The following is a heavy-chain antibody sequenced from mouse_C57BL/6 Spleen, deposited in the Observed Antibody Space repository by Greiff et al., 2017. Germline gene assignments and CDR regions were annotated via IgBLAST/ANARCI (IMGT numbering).Heavy chain of an antibody. D-gene: IGHD1-1*01. CDR1: GYTFTDYY. CDR2: INPYNGGT. Sequence: VQLQQSGPVLVKPGASVKMSCKASGYTFTDYYMNWVKQSHGKSLEWIGVINPYNGGTSYNQKFKGKATLTVDKSSSTAYMELNSLTSEDSAVYYCARRNSSYGYFDVWGTGTTVTVSS. J-gene: IGHJ1*03. V-gene: IGHV1-19*01. CDR3: ARRNSSYGYFDV.